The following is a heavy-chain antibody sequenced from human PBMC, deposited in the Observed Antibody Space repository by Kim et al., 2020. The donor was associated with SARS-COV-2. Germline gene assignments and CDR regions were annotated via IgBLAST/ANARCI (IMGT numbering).Heavy chain of an antibody. V-gene: IGHV7-4-1*02. CDR3: ARDQS. Sequence: TNTGNPTYAQGFTGRFVFSLDTSVSTAYLQISSLKAEDTAVYYCARDQSWGQGTLVTVSS. J-gene: IGHJ5*02. CDR2: TNTGNP.